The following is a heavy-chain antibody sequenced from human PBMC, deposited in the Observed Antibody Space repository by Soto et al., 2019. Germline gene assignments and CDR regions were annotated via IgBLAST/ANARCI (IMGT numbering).Heavy chain of an antibody. Sequence: HPGGSLRLSCAASGFTFSSYGMHWVRQAPGKGLEWVAVIWYDGSNKYYADSVKGRFTISRDNSKNTLYLQMNSLRAEDTAVYYCARDARYCSGGSCYSAFDIWGQGTMVTVSS. CDR2: IWYDGSNK. CDR3: ARDARYCSGGSCYSAFDI. V-gene: IGHV3-33*01. D-gene: IGHD2-15*01. CDR1: GFTFSSYG. J-gene: IGHJ3*02.